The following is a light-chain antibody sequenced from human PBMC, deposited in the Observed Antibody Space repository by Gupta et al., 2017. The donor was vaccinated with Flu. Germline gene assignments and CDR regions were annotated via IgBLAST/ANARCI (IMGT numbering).Light chain of an antibody. CDR2: DVS. J-gene: IGKJ4*01. CDR1: QSLSGY. Sequence: TIPLSPGYSSTLSCRASQSLSGYLALYQQRPSQAPRLLIYDVSVRDTGIPVRFSGSGSGTDFALTISTRELEDFGVYYCQQLSNVPPLTFGGGTRVEIK. CDR3: QQLSNVPPLT. V-gene: IGKV3-11*01.